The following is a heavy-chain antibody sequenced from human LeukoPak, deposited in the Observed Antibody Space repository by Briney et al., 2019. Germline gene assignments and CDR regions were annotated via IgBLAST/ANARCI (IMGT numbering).Heavy chain of an antibody. D-gene: IGHD3-22*01. CDR2: IYYSGST. CDR3: ARSPSWGYYDSSAYYFDY. Sequence: RPSETLSLTCTVSGGSISSYHWSWIRQPPGKGLEWIGYIYYSGSTNYNPSLKSRVTISVDTSKNQFSLKLSSVTAADTAVYYCARSPSWGYYDSSAYYFDYWGQGTLVTVSS. CDR1: GGSISSYH. J-gene: IGHJ4*02. V-gene: IGHV4-59*01.